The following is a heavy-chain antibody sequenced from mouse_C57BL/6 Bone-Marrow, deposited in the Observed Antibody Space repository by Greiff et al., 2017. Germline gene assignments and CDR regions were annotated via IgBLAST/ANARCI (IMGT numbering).Heavy chain of an antibody. Sequence: QVQLQQPGAELVKPGASVKLSCKASGYTFTSYWMQWVKQRPGQGLEWIGEIDPSDSYTNYNQKFKGKATLTVDTSSSTAYMQLSSLTSEDSAVYYCARGGWLLLNWDRFGGSDYWGQGTSVTVSS. CDR2: IDPSDSYT. V-gene: IGHV1-50*01. J-gene: IGHJ4*01. CDR3: ARGGWLLLNWDRFGGSDY. CDR1: GYTFTSYW. D-gene: IGHD2-3*01.